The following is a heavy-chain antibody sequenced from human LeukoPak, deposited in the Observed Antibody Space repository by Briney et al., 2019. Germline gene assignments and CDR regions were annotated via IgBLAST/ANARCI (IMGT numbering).Heavy chain of an antibody. V-gene: IGHV4-59*08. J-gene: IGHJ3*02. Sequence: PSETLSLTCTVSGGSISSYYWSWIRQPPGKGLEWIGYIYYSGSTNYNPSLKSRVTISVDTSKNQFSLKLSSVTAADTAVYYCARLHGGNAFDIWGQGTMVTVSS. CDR1: GGSISSYY. CDR3: ARLHGGNAFDI. D-gene: IGHD4-23*01. CDR2: IYYSGST.